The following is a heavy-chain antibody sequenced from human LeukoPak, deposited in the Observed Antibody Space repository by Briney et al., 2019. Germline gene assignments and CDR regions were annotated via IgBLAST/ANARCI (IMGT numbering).Heavy chain of an antibody. Sequence: GGSLRLSCAASGFTFSSYAMSWVRQAPGKGLEWVSAISGGGGSTYYADSVKGRFTISRDNSKNTLYLQMNSLRAEDTAVYYCAKTVESRYSSGNDYWGQGTLVTVSS. V-gene: IGHV3-23*01. CDR2: ISGGGGST. D-gene: IGHD6-19*01. J-gene: IGHJ4*02. CDR3: AKTVESRYSSGNDY. CDR1: GFTFSSYA.